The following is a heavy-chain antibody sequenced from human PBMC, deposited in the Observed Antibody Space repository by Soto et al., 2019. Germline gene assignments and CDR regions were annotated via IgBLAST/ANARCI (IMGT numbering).Heavy chain of an antibody. Sequence: SVKVSCKASGGTFSSYTISWVRQAPGQGLEWMGRIIPILGIANYAQKFQGRVTITADKSTSTAYMELSSLRSEDTAVYYCAREVAAAGYYFDYWGQGTLVTVSS. CDR1: GGTFSSYT. D-gene: IGHD6-13*01. CDR2: IIPILGIA. CDR3: AREVAAAGYYFDY. V-gene: IGHV1-69*04. J-gene: IGHJ4*02.